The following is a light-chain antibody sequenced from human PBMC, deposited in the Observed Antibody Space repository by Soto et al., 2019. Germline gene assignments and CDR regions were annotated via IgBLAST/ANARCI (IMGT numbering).Light chain of an antibody. CDR2: GAF. CDR1: QSVRSN. J-gene: IGKJ5*01. CDR3: QQYGSSPPIT. V-gene: IGKV3-15*01. Sequence: EIVMTQSPVTLSVSPGERATLSCRASQSVRSNLAWYQQKPGQAPSLLIYGAFTRATGIPTRFSGTGSGTEFTLTISSLQSEDFAVYYCQQYGSSPPITFGQGTRLEIK.